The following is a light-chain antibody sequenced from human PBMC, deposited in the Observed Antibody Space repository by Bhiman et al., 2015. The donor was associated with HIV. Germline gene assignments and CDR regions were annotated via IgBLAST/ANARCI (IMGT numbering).Light chain of an antibody. CDR1: SSNIGNNY. CDR3: SSKTTSPTFHVL. Sequence: QSVLTQPPSVSATPGQTVTISCSGSSSNIGNNYLSWYRQLPRTAPKLLIYENNRRPSGVPARFSGSKSGTSATLAITGLQTGDEADYYCSSKTTSPTFHVLFGGGTKLTVL. CDR2: ENN. J-gene: IGLJ2*01. V-gene: IGLV1-51*02.